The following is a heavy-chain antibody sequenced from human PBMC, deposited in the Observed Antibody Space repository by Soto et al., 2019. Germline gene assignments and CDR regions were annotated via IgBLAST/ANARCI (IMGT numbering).Heavy chain of an antibody. J-gene: IGHJ4*02. CDR1: GGSISSSSYY. D-gene: IGHD6-19*01. CDR2: IYYSGST. CDR3: ATLSGWYVY. V-gene: IGHV4-39*01. Sequence: PSETLSLTCTVSGGSISSSSYYWGWIRQPPGKGLEWIGSIYYSGSTYYNPSLKSRVTISVDTSKNQFSLKLSSVTAADTAVYYCATLSGWYVYWGQGTLVTVSS.